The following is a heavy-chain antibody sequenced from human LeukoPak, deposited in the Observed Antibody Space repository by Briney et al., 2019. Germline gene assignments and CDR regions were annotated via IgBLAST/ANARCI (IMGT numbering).Heavy chain of an antibody. Sequence: SETLSLTCAVSGGSFSSGAYSWSWIRQPPGKGLEWLGYVYCSGSAYYNPSLKSRITISVDTSKNQFSLKLTSVTAADTAVYYCTRVASVAYFDYWGQGTLVTVSS. CDR3: TRVASVAYFDY. D-gene: IGHD6-19*01. CDR1: GGSFSSGAYS. J-gene: IGHJ4*02. V-gene: IGHV4-30-4*07. CDR2: VYCSGSA.